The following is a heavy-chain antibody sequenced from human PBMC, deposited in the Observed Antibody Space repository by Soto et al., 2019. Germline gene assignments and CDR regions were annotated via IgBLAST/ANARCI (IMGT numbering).Heavy chain of an antibody. Sequence: GASVKVSCKASGGTFSSYAIGWVRQAPGQGLEWMGGIIPIFGTANYAQKFQGRVTITADESASTAYMELSSLRSEDTAVYYCARDCRNALTIITMIEGLYAFDIWGQGTMVTVSS. CDR1: GGTFSSYA. J-gene: IGHJ3*02. CDR3: ARDCRNALTIITMIEGLYAFDI. V-gene: IGHV1-69*13. CDR2: IIPIFGTA. D-gene: IGHD3-22*01.